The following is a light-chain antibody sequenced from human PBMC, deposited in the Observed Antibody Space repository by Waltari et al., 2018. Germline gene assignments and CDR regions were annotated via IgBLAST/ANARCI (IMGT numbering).Light chain of an antibody. V-gene: IGLV1-51*02. J-gene: IGLJ7*01. CDR2: EDT. CDR1: RSNIGNNY. Sequence: QSVLTQPPSVSAAPGQRVTISCSGGRSNIGNNYGSWYRQFPGTAPKLLIYEDTAPPSCIAGRFSCSKSGTSATLDITGLQAGDEADYYCGTWDSSLSGAVFGGGTHLTVL. CDR3: GTWDSSLSGAV.